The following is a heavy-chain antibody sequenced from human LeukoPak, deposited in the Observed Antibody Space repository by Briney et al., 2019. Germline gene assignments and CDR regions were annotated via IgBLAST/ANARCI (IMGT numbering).Heavy chain of an antibody. V-gene: IGHV1-18*01. CDR1: GYTLTSYG. Sequence: ASVKVSCKASGYTLTSYGISWVRQAPGQGLERMGWISAYNGNTNYAQKLQGRVTMTTDTSTSTAYMELRSLRSDDTAVYYCARWGGVTTVFVWFDPWGQGTLVTVSS. D-gene: IGHD4-17*01. CDR2: ISAYNGNT. J-gene: IGHJ5*02. CDR3: ARWGGVTTVFVWFDP.